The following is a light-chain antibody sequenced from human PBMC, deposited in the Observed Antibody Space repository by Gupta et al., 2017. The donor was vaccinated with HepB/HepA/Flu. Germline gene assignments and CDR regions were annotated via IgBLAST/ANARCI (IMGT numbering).Light chain of an antibody. CDR1: QDIFNY. Sequence: DVRMTQSPSSLSASVGDRVTITCQASQDIFNYLNWYQKKPGKAPKLLIYDASTLETGVSSRFSGSGSGTDFTFTISSLQPEDVATYYCLQNSKVPLTFGGGTKVEIK. V-gene: IGKV1-33*01. J-gene: IGKJ4*01. CDR2: DAS. CDR3: LQNSKVPLT.